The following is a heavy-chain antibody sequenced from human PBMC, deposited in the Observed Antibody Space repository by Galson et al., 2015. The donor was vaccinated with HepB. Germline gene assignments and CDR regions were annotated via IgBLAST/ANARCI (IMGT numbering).Heavy chain of an antibody. CDR3: AKDCGGDCHEYFQH. J-gene: IGHJ1*01. Sequence: SLRLSCAASGFTFDDYTMHWVRQAPGKGLEWVSLISWDGGSTYYADSVKGRFTISRDNSKNSLYLQMNSLRTEDTALYYCAKDCGGDCHEYFQHWGQGTLVTVSS. CDR1: GFTFDDYT. V-gene: IGHV3-43*01. CDR2: ISWDGGST. D-gene: IGHD2-21*02.